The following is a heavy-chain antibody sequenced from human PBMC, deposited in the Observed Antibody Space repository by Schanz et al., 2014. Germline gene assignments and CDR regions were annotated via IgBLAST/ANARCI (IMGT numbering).Heavy chain of an antibody. CDR3: ARDLLVSHYEFWSGNDY. CDR1: GFTFSNHG. D-gene: IGHD3-3*01. CDR2: IWYDGSNE. V-gene: IGHV3-33*01. J-gene: IGHJ4*02. Sequence: QVQLVESGGGVVQPGRSLRLSCAASGFTFSNHGMHWVRQSPGKGLEWVALIWYDGSNEYYADSVKGRFTISRDNPKKTLYLQMNSLRAEDTAVYYCARDLLVSHYEFWSGNDYWGQGTLVTVSS.